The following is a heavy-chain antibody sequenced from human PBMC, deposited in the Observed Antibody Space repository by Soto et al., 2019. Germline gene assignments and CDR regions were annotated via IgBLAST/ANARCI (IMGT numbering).Heavy chain of an antibody. CDR1: GYTFSGFY. Sequence: ASVKVSCKASGYTFSGFYMHWVRQAPGQGLEWMGWINPNSGGTKSAEKFQGRVTMTRDTSISTAYMELNSLRAEDTAVYFCARDLGYYDSSGYFDYWGQGTLVTVSS. CDR3: ARDLGYYDSSGYFDY. V-gene: IGHV1-2*02. CDR2: INPNSGGT. D-gene: IGHD3-22*01. J-gene: IGHJ4*02.